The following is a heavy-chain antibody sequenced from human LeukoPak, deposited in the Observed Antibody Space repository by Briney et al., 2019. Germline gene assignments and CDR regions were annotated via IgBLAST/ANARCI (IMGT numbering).Heavy chain of an antibody. Sequence: ASVTVSCKASGYTFTSYYMHWVRQAPGQGLEWMGIINPSGGSTSYAQKFQGRVTMTRDTSTSTVYMELSSLRSEDTAVYYCARDLEGYYDSSGADWFDPWGQGTLVTVSS. CDR3: ARDLEGYYDSSGADWFDP. CDR2: INPSGGST. J-gene: IGHJ5*02. CDR1: GYTFTSYY. V-gene: IGHV1-46*01. D-gene: IGHD3-22*01.